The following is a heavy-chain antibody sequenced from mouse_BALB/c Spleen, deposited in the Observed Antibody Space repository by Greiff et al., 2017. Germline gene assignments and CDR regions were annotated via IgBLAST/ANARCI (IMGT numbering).Heavy chain of an antibody. Sequence: VQLQRSGPELVKPGASVKISCKASGYAFSSSWMNWVKQRPGQGLEWIGRIYPGDGDTNYNGKFKGKATLTADKSSSTAYMQLSSLTSVDSAVYFCARAYYGSSYDAMDYWGQGTSVTVSS. CDR3: ARAYYGSSYDAMDY. V-gene: IGHV1-82*01. J-gene: IGHJ4*01. CDR2: IYPGDGDT. CDR1: GYAFSSSW. D-gene: IGHD1-1*01.